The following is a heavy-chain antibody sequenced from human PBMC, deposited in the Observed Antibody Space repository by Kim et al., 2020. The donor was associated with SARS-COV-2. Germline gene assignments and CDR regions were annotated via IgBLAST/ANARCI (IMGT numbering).Heavy chain of an antibody. CDR2: ISYDGSNK. J-gene: IGHJ4*02. CDR3: AKDGYNYYDSSGYARALPADS. CDR1: GFTFSSYG. V-gene: IGHV3-30*18. D-gene: IGHD3-22*01. Sequence: GGSLRLSCAASGFTFSSYGMHWVRQAPGKGLEWVAVISYDGSNKYYADSVKGRFTISRDNSKNTLYLQMNSLRAEDTAVYYCAKDGYNYYDSSGYARALPADSWGQGTLVTVSS.